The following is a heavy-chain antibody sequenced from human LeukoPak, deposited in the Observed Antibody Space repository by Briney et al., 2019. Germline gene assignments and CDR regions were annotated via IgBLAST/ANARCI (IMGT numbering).Heavy chain of an antibody. CDR1: GFTFSSYW. CDR3: ARDREQLDVYYYYGMDV. D-gene: IGHD6-13*01. Sequence: GGSLRLSCAASGFTFSSYWMNWVRQAPGKGLEWVAIIKQDGSVTKYVDSVKGRFTISRDNARNSLYLQMNSLRAEDTAVYYCARDREQLDVYYYYGMDVWGQGTTVTVSS. J-gene: IGHJ6*02. V-gene: IGHV3-7*03. CDR2: IKQDGSVT.